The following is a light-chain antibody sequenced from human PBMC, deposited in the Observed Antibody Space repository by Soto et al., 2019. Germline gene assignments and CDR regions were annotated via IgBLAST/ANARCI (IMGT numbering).Light chain of an antibody. J-gene: IGLJ2*01. V-gene: IGLV2-8*01. CDR1: SSDVGGYNY. CDR2: EVS. CDR3: SSYAGANSVV. Sequence: QSALTQPPCASGSPGQSVTISCTGMSSDVGGYNYVSWYQQHPGKAPKLMIYEVSKRPSGVPDRFSGSKSGNTASLTVPGLQSEDEADYYCSSYAGANSVVFGGGTKVTVL.